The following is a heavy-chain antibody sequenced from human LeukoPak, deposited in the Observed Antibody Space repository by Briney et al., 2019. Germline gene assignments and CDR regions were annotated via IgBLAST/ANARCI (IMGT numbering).Heavy chain of an antibody. CDR3: ASYPRYSSSPPFDY. CDR2: INPNTGDT. D-gene: IGHD6-19*01. CDR1: GYTFTGQD. J-gene: IGHJ4*02. Sequence: ASVKVSCKASGYTFTGQDMHWVRQAPGQGLEWMGWINPNTGDTDYAQKFQGRVTVARDTTTSTAYMELSRLTSDDTAVYYCASYPRYSSSPPFDYWGQGTLVTVSS. V-gene: IGHV1-2*02.